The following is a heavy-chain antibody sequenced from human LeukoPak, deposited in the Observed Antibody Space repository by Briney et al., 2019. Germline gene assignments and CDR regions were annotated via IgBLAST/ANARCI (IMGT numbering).Heavy chain of an antibody. CDR2: ISAYNGNT. CDR1: GYTFTNYG. D-gene: IGHD3-10*01. Sequence: ASVKVSCKASGYTFTNYGISGVRQAPGQGLEWMGWISAYNGNTDYAQNLQGRVTMTTDTSTSTAYMELRSLRSDDTAVYYCARDGRSGGYFDYWGQGTLVTVSS. CDR3: ARDGRSGGYFDY. J-gene: IGHJ4*02. V-gene: IGHV1-18*01.